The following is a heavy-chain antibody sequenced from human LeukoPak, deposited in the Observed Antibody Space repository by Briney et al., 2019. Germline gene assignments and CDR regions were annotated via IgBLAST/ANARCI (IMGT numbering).Heavy chain of an antibody. Sequence: ASVKVSCKASGYTFTSYAMHWVRQAPGQRLEWMGWINTGNGNTKYSQKFQGRVTFTKDTSASTASMELSSLRSEDTAMYYCARERAVGATTSWFDPWGQGTLVTVSS. CDR1: GYTFTSYA. CDR3: ARERAVGATTSWFDP. J-gene: IGHJ5*02. D-gene: IGHD1-26*01. CDR2: INTGNGNT. V-gene: IGHV1-3*04.